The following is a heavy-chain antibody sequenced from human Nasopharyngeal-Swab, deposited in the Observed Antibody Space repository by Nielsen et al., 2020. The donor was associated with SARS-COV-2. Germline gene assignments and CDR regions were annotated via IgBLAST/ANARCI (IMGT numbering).Heavy chain of an antibody. V-gene: IGHV3-9*01. CDR3: AAYGSGSYYTL. J-gene: IGHJ4*02. CDR1: GFTFDDYA. Sequence: SLQISCAASGFTFDDYAMHWVRQAPGKGLEWVSGISWNSGSIGYADSVKGRFTISRDNAKNSLYLQMNSLRAEDTVLYYCAAYGSGSYYTLWGQGTLVTVSS. D-gene: IGHD3-10*01. CDR2: ISWNSGSI.